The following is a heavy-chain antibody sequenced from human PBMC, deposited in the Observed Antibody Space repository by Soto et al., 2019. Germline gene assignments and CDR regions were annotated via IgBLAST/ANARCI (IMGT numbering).Heavy chain of an antibody. V-gene: IGHV4-59*01. CDR3: ARIPFRALEKNDY. CDR2: IYYSGST. Sequence: PSETLSLTCTVSGGSISSYYWSWIRQPPGKGLEWIGYIYYSGSTNYNPSLKSRVTISVDTSKNQFSLKLSSVTAADTAVYYCARIPFRALEKNDYWGQGTLVTVSS. CDR1: GGSISSYY. D-gene: IGHD1-1*01. J-gene: IGHJ4*02.